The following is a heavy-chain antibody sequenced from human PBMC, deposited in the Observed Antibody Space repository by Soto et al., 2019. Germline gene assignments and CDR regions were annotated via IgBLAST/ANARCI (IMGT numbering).Heavy chain of an antibody. CDR1: GFTFSSYA. Sequence: PGGSLRLSCAASGFTFSSYAMSWVRQAPGKGLEWVSAISGSGGSTYYADSVKGRFTISRDNSKNTLYLQMNSLRAEDTAVYYCAKDIRRLPVAARPDDYWGQGTLVTVSS. CDR3: AKDIRRLPVAARPDDY. D-gene: IGHD6-6*01. J-gene: IGHJ4*02. V-gene: IGHV3-23*01. CDR2: ISGSGGST.